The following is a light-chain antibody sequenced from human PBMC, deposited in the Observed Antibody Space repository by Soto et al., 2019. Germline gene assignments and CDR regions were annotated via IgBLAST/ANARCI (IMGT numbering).Light chain of an antibody. CDR3: LLYYWTAQGI. V-gene: IGLV7-43*01. Sequence: AAVPREPALTVSPGGTVTLTCASGSGAVTSDYYPNWFQQKPGQEPGALIYSTIYKHPSTPARFSGSLLGGQAALTLSGVRPVDEADYSCLLYYWTAQGIFG. CDR1: SGAVTSDYY. J-gene: IGLJ1*01. CDR2: STI.